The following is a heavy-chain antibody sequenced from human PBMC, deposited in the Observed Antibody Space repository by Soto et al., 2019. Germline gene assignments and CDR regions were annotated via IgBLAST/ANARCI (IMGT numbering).Heavy chain of an antibody. J-gene: IGHJ6*03. CDR3: ARMAPDIVVVPAAHHQYYYYMDG. Sequence: QITLKESGPTLVKPTQTLTLTCTFSAFSLSTSGVGVGWIRQPPGKALEWLALIYWDGDKRYSTSLKSRLTIIKDTSKNQVVLTMTNRDPVDTATYYRARMAPDIVVVPAAHHQYYYYMDGWGKGSTVTVS. D-gene: IGHD2-2*01. V-gene: IGHV2-5*02. CDR2: IYWDGDK. CDR1: AFSLSTSGVG.